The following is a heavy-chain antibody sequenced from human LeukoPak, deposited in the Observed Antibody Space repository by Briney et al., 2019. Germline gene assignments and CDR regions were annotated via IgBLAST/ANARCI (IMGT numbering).Heavy chain of an antibody. Sequence: SETLSLTCTVSGDSISSYYWSWIRQPPGKGLEWIGIIYYSGRTNCNPSLKSRVTISVDTSKRQFSLKLNSVTAADTAVYYCARGGGWLPDHWGQGTLVTVSS. CDR3: ARGGGWLPDH. D-gene: IGHD5-12*01. CDR1: GDSISSYY. CDR2: IYYSGRT. J-gene: IGHJ4*02. V-gene: IGHV4-59*01.